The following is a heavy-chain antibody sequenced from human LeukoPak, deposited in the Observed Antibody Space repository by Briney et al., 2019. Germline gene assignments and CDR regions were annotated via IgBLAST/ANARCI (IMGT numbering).Heavy chain of an antibody. J-gene: IGHJ4*02. CDR2: IKQDGSEK. Sequence: PGGSLRLSCAASGFTFSSYWMSWVRQAPGQGLEWVANIKQDGSEKYCVDSLKGRFTISRDNAKNSLYLQMNSLRAEDTAVYYCARVRSYYASGTYWYHFDYWGQGTLVTVSS. CDR1: GFTFSSYW. D-gene: IGHD3-10*01. CDR3: ARVRSYYASGTYWYHFDY. V-gene: IGHV3-7*01.